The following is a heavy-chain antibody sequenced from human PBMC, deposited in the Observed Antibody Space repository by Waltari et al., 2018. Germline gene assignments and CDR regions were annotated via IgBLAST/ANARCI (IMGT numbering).Heavy chain of an antibody. V-gene: IGHV3-30*17. CDR1: GFTFRLYT. CDR2: ISFDGGQK. J-gene: IGHJ6*03. D-gene: IGHD6-25*01. Sequence: QVQLVESGGGVVQPGRSLTVSGEASGFTFRLYTLHWVRQAPGKGLEWVAAISFDGGQKSYADSVRGRFTISRDNSKSTVNVEMNSLRPEDTAMYYCARGMRSGSGYFYYYLDVWGKGTTVTVSS. CDR3: ARGMRSGSGYFYYYLDV.